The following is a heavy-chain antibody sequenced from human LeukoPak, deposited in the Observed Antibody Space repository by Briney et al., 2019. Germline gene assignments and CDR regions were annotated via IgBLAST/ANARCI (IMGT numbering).Heavy chain of an antibody. D-gene: IGHD5-18*01. Sequence: GGSLRLSCAASGFTFSTYWMTWVRQAPGKGLEWVANINKNGGEQYYGDSVKGRFTISRDDAKNSLYLQMNSLRAEDTAVYYCARGRYNSGYWGQGTLVTVSS. V-gene: IGHV3-7*05. CDR1: GFTFSTYW. CDR2: INKNGGEQ. CDR3: ARGRYNSGY. J-gene: IGHJ4*02.